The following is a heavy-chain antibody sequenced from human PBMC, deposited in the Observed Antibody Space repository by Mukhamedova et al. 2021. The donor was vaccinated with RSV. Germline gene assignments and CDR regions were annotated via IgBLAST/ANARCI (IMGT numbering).Heavy chain of an antibody. V-gene: IGHV3-7*04. CDR2: IKNDGSDK. Sequence: GCVANIKNDGSDKYYVDSVKGRFTISRDNAKNSLYLQMDSLRAEDTAVYYCARHGERNYDSWGQGTLVTVSP. J-gene: IGHJ4*02. CDR3: ARHGERNYDS.